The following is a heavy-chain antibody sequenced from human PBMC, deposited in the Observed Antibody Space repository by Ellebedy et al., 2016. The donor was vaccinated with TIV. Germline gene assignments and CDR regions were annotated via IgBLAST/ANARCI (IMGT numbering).Heavy chain of an antibody. CDR1: GYTFSSYG. D-gene: IGHD6-6*01. CDR2: ISAYDGNT. V-gene: IGHV1-18*01. CDR3: ARELAYSDSSAWIF. J-gene: IGHJ4*02. Sequence: ASVKVSCRATGYTFSSYGFSWVRQAPGQGLEWMGRISAYDGNTKYAQKVQGRVTMTTDTSTTTAYMELRNLRSDDSGVYYCARELAYSDSSAWIFWGQGTLVTVSS.